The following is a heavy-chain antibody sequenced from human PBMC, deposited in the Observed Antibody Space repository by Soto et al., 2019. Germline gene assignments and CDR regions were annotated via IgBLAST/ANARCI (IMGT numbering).Heavy chain of an antibody. V-gene: IGHV1-2*02. D-gene: IGHD1-26*01. CDR3: GRGRSGQIVVFY. CDR1: GYTFTGHY. J-gene: IGHJ4*02. CDR2: IGPESGAT. Sequence: ASVKVSCKASGYTFTGHYIHWVRQAPEQGPEWMGEIGPESGATRYAQKFQGRVTMTRDMTITTVYMELNNLSPDDTAVYYCGRGRSGQIVVFYWGQGTPVTVSS.